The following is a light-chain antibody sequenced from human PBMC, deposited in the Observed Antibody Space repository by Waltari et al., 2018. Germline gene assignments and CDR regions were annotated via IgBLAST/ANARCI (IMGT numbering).Light chain of an antibody. J-gene: IGLJ2*01. CDR1: GSNIGINA. CDR2: SNN. CDR3: ATWDDSVNGLL. Sequence: QSVLTQPPSASGTPGQRITISCSGSGSNIGINAVTWYQQVPGTAPRLLIYSNNQRPSGVPDRFSASKSGTSASLAISGLQSEDEGDYYCATWDDSVNGLLFGGGT. V-gene: IGLV1-44*01.